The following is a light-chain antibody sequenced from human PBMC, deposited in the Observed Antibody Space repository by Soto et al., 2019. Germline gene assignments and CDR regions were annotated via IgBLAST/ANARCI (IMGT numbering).Light chain of an antibody. J-gene: IGKJ1*01. CDR1: QSFSGW. Sequence: DIQMTHSPSTLSASVLYIVTITFRASQSFSGWLAWYQQKPGKAPKLLIYDASSLERGVPSRFSGTGSGTDFTLTISSLQPEDFATYYCQQSYITPVTFGQGTKVDIK. V-gene: IGKV1-5*01. CDR3: QQSYITPVT. CDR2: DAS.